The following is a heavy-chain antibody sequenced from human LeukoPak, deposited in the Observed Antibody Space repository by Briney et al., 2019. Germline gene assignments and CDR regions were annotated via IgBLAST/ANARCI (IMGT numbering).Heavy chain of an antibody. CDR3: ARQNNTYPHYNLGWFDP. D-gene: IGHD5-24*01. CDR1: GGSISSYY. CDR2: IYTSGST. Sequence: PSETLSLTCTVSGGSISSYYWSWIRQPAGKGLEWIVRIYTSGSTNHNPSLKSRVTISVNTSKNQFSLQLGSVTPEDTAVYYCARQNNTYPHYNLGWFDPWGQGTLVTVSS. V-gene: IGHV4-4*07. J-gene: IGHJ5*02.